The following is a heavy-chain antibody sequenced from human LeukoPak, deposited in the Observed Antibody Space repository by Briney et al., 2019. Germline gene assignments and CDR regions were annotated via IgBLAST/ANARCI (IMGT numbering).Heavy chain of an antibody. V-gene: IGHV4-31*03. CDR1: GGSISSGGYY. D-gene: IGHD1-26*01. CDR2: IYYSGST. CDR3: ARPVSGSYYPKYYYMDV. Sequence: PSETLSLTCTVSGGSISSGGYYWSWIRQHPGKGLEWIGYIYYSGSTYYNPSLKSRVTISVDTSKNQFSLKLSSVTAADTAVYYCARPVSGSYYPKYYYMDVWGKGTTVTVSS. J-gene: IGHJ6*03.